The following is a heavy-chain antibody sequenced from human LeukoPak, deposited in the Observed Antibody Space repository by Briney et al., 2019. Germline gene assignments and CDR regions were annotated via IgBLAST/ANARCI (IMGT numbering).Heavy chain of an antibody. J-gene: IGHJ4*02. Sequence: PGGSLRLSCAASGFTFSSYGMSWVRQAPGKGLEWVSVISGSGGTTYYADSVRGRFTISRDNSKNTLYLEMNSLRAEDTAVYYCAKDLGGNRPFDYWGQGTLVTVS. CDR2: ISGSGGTT. CDR3: AKDLGGNRPFDY. D-gene: IGHD4-23*01. V-gene: IGHV3-23*01. CDR1: GFTFSSYG.